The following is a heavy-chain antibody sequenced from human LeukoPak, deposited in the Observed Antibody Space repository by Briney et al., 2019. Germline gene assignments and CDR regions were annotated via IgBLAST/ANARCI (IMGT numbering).Heavy chain of an antibody. D-gene: IGHD2-15*01. CDR2: IYYSGST. Sequence: SETLSLTCTVSGGSISSYYWSWIRQPPGKGLEWIGYIYYSGSTNYNPSLKSRVTISVDTSKNQFSLKLSSVTAADTAVYYCAKVGRSGWWQYYFDYWGQGTLVTVSS. CDR3: AKVGRSGWWQYYFDY. V-gene: IGHV4-59*01. CDR1: GGSISSYY. J-gene: IGHJ4*02.